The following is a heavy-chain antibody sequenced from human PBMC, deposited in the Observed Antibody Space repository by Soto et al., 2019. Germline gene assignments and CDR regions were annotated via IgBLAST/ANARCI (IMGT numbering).Heavy chain of an antibody. CDR1: GGSFSGYY. D-gene: IGHD6-13*01. Sequence: QVQLQQWGAGLLKPSETLSLTCAVYGGSFSGYYWSWIRQPPGKGLEWIGEINHSGSTNYNPSLKSRVTISVDTSKNQFSLKLSSVTAADTAVYYCAIPEPEYSSSWYSAFDIWGQGTMVTVSS. CDR2: INHSGST. V-gene: IGHV4-34*01. CDR3: AIPEPEYSSSWYSAFDI. J-gene: IGHJ3*02.